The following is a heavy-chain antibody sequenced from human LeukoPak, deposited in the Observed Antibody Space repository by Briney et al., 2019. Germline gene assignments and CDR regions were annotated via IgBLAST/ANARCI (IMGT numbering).Heavy chain of an antibody. D-gene: IGHD3-10*01. J-gene: IGHJ4*02. Sequence: GGSLRLSCAASGFTFSSYSMNWVRQAPGKGLEWVSYISSSSSTIYYADSVKGRFTISRDNAKNSLYLQMNSLRAEDTAVYYCARDGRMVRGTPNDYWGQGTLVTVSS. CDR1: GFTFSSYS. CDR2: ISSSSSTI. V-gene: IGHV3-48*04. CDR3: ARDGRMVRGTPNDY.